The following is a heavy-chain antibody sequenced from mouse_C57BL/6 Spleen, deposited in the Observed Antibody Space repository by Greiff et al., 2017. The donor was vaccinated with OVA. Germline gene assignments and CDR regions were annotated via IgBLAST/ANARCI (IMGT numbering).Heavy chain of an antibody. J-gene: IGHJ4*01. CDR1: GFSLTSYG. D-gene: IGHD1-1*01. Sequence: QVQLQQPGPGLVQPSQSLSITCTVSGFSLTSYGVHWVRQSPGKGLEWLGVIWRGGSTDYNAAFMSRLSITKDNSKSQVFFKMNSLQADDTAIYYCAKGIVAHYYAMDYWGQGTSVTVSS. V-gene: IGHV2-5*01. CDR3: AKGIVAHYYAMDY. CDR2: IWRGGST.